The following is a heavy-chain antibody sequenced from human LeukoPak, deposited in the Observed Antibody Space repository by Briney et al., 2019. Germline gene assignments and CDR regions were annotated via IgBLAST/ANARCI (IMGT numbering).Heavy chain of an antibody. D-gene: IGHD3-22*01. V-gene: IGHV1-2*02. CDR1: GYTFTGYY. CDR2: INPNSGGT. J-gene: IGHJ1*01. CDR3: ARLVVISTASEYFQE. Sequence: ASVKVSCKASGYTFTGYYMHWVRQAPGQGLEWMGWINPNSGGTNYAQKFQGRVTMTRDTSSTTAYMELSRLRSDDTAVYYCARLVVISTASEYFQEWGQGTLVIVSS.